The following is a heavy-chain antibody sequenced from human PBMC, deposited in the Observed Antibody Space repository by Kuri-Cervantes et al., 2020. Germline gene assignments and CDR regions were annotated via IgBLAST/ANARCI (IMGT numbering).Heavy chain of an antibody. Sequence: GGSLRLSCAASGFTFSSYAMHWVRQAPGKGLEWVSGIGGSGGSKYYADSVKDRFTISRDNPQKTVFLQMDSLRVEDTAVYYCAKDMQLSTWGQGTLVTVSS. J-gene: IGHJ5*02. V-gene: IGHV3-23*01. D-gene: IGHD6-13*01. CDR1: GFTFSSYA. CDR2: IGGSGGSK. CDR3: AKDMQLST.